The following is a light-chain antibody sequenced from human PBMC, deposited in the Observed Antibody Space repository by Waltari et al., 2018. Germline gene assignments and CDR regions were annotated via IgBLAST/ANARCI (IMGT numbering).Light chain of an antibody. J-gene: IGKJ2*01. V-gene: IGKV1-39*01. Sequence: DIQMTQSPSSLSASVGDRVTITCRASQSISGYLNWYQQKSGKAPKLLIYAAYTLLSGVPSRFRGSGSGTVFTLTITSLQPEDCATYYCQQSYSPLYTFGQGTKLEIE. CDR3: QQSYSPLYT. CDR1: QSISGY. CDR2: AAY.